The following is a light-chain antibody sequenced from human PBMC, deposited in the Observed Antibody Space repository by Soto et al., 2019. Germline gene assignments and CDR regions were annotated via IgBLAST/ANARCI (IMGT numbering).Light chain of an antibody. Sequence: IVMTQSPATLSVSPGERATISCRASQSVSNNLAWYQQTPGQAPRLLIYGASTRATGIPARFSGSGSGTEFTLTISSLQSEDFAVYYCQQYNDWPRTFGQGTKV. CDR2: GAS. J-gene: IGKJ1*01. CDR3: QQYNDWPRT. CDR1: QSVSNN. V-gene: IGKV3-15*01.